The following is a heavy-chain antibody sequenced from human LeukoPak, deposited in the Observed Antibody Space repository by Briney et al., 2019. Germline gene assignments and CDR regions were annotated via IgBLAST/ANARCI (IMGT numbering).Heavy chain of an antibody. J-gene: IGHJ4*02. V-gene: IGHV3-11*01. Sequence: GGSLRLSCAASGFTFSDYYMSWIRQAPGKGLEWVSYISSSGSTIYYADSVKGRFTISRDNAKNSLYLQMNSLRAEDTAVYYCARHYAGAGTRDSHFDYWGQGTLVTVSS. CDR3: ARHYAGAGTRDSHFDY. CDR1: GFTFSDYY. CDR2: ISSSGSTI. D-gene: IGHD6-19*01.